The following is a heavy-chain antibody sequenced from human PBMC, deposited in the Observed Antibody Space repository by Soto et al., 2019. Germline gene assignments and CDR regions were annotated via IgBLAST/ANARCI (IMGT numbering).Heavy chain of an antibody. V-gene: IGHV5-51*01. CDR2: MYPGESDT. CDR3: ARSGSSWSFYYYGMDV. Sequence: PGESLKISCKGSGYTFTSHWIAWVRQMPGKGLEWMGIMYPGESDTRYSPSFQGQVTMSADKPISTAYLQRSSLKASDTAMYYCARSGSSWSFYYYGMDVWGQGATVTGSS. D-gene: IGHD6-13*01. CDR1: GYTFTSHW. J-gene: IGHJ6*02.